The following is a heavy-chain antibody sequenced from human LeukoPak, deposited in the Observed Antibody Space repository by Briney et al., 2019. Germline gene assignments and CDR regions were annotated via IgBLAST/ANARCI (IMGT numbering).Heavy chain of an antibody. Sequence: GGSLRLSCAASGFTFSTYAMSWVRQAPGKGLEWVSVIYSGGSTYYADSVKGRFTISRDNSKNTLYLQMNSLRAEDTAVYYCASADTMIVGKYYFDYWGQGTLVTVSS. D-gene: IGHD3-22*01. CDR1: GFTFSTYA. CDR2: IYSGGST. J-gene: IGHJ4*02. V-gene: IGHV3-66*01. CDR3: ASADTMIVGKYYFDY.